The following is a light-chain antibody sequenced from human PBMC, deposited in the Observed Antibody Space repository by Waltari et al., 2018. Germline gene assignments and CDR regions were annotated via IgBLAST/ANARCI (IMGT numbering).Light chain of an antibody. V-gene: IGLV2-14*01. CDR3: SSYTTSSAPGV. CDR2: EVS. CDR1: DRDVGAYDF. J-gene: IGLJ1*01. Sequence: QSALTQPASVSGSPGQSITISCSGTDRDVGAYDFVPWYQQPQGKPPHLIIYEVSNRPSGISNRFSASKSGNTASLTISGLQAEDEADYYCSSYTTSSAPGVFGTGTRVTVL.